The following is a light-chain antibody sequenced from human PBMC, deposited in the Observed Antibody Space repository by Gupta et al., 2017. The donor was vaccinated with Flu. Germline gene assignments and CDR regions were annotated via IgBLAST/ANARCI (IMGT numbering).Light chain of an antibody. J-gene: IGKJ2*01. CDR1: HNSLDNYNNRNY. CDR2: WAS. Sequence: SLGEMSTINCKASHNSLDNYNNRNYLAWYQHKPGQPPKLLIYWASTRESGVPDRFSGSGSGTDFTLAISSLQAEDVAVYYCQQEVSSPITVGQGTKMEI. CDR3: QQEVSSPIT. V-gene: IGKV4-1*01.